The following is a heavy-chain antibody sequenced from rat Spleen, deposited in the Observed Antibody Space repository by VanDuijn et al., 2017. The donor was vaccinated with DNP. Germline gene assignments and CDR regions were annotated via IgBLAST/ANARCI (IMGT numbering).Heavy chain of an antibody. Sequence: EVKFVESGGGLVQPGRSLKLSCAASGLTFSDHNMAWVRQAPKKGLEWVATINYDGSNTYYRDSVKGRFTISRDNAKSTLYLQMDSLRSEDTATYYCATGPRILRLDWFAYWGQGTLVTVSS. CDR2: INYDGSNT. V-gene: IGHV5-7*01. CDR3: ATGPRILRLDWFAY. CDR1: GLTFSDHN. D-gene: IGHD1-6*01. J-gene: IGHJ3*01.